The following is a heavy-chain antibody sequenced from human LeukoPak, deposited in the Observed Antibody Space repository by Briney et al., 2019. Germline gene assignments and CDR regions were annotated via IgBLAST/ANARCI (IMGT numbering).Heavy chain of an antibody. CDR2: IKTKSQDGTG. V-gene: IGHV3-15*05. J-gene: IGHJ4*02. CDR3: PVGLGKPVTVY. Sequence: GGSVTLAGAASGFTLSKAWMMWARHAPGKWREGVARIKTKSQDGTGDHAAPVQGRFPISRDASAARLYLQMNSLKREDTVVYYCPVGLGKPVTVYWGEGAIVAV. D-gene: IGHD3-10*01. CDR1: GFTLSKAW.